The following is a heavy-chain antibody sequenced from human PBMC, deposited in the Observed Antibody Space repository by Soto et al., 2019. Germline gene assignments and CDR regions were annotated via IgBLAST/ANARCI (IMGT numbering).Heavy chain of an antibody. D-gene: IGHD6-19*01. CDR2: ISYDGSNK. Sequence: PGGFLRLSFAASVFTLGSYGTRWGGKGPGKGLEWVAVISYDGSNKYYADSVKGRFTISRDNSKNTLYLQMNTLRAEDTAVYYCAKASYQWLVLPLYYWLQGTLVTVSS. CDR1: VFTLGSYG. J-gene: IGHJ4*02. V-gene: IGHV3-30*18. CDR3: AKASYQWLVLPLYY.